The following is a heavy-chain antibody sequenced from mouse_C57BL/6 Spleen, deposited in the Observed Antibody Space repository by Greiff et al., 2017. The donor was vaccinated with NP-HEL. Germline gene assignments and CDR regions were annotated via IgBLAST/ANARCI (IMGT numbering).Heavy chain of an antibody. V-gene: IGHV1-63*01. D-gene: IGHD2-4*01. Sequence: QVQLQQSGAELVRPGTSVKMSCKASGYTFTNYWIGWAKQRPGHGLEWIGDIHPGGGYTNYNEKFKGKATLTADKSSSTAYMQFSSLTSEDSAIYYCARHIDYAPYYAMDYWGQGTSVTVSS. J-gene: IGHJ4*01. CDR3: ARHIDYAPYYAMDY. CDR1: GYTFTNYW. CDR2: IHPGGGYT.